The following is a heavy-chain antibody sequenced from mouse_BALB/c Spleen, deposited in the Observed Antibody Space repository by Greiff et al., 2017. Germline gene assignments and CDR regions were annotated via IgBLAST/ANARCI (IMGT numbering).Heavy chain of an antibody. Sequence: VKLVESGPGLVQPSQSLSITCTVSGFSLTSYGVHWVRQSPGKGLEWLGVIWSGGSTDYNAAFISRLSISKDNSKSQVFFKMNSLQANDTAIYYCARKYGNYWYFDVWGAGTTVTVSS. CDR3: ARKYGNYWYFDV. D-gene: IGHD2-10*02. V-gene: IGHV2-2*02. CDR2: IWSGGST. J-gene: IGHJ1*01. CDR1: GFSLTSYG.